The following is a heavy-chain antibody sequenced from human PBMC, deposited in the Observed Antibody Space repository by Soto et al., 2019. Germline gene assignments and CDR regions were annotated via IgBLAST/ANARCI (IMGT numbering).Heavy chain of an antibody. CDR2: ISGSGGST. V-gene: IGHV3-23*01. CDR1: GFTFSSYA. CDR3: SKDGSSWYSGDAFDI. Sequence: PGGSLRLSCAASGFTFSSYAMSWVRQSPGKGLEWVSAISGSGGSTYYADSVKGRFTISRDNSKNTLYLQMNSLRAEDTAVYYCSKDGSSWYSGDAFDIWGQGTMVTV. D-gene: IGHD6-13*01. J-gene: IGHJ3*02.